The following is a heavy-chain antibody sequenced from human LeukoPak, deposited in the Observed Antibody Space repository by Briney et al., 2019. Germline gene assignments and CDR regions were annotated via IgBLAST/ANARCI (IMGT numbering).Heavy chain of an antibody. CDR2: MYYSGST. D-gene: IGHD2-21*02. J-gene: IGHJ5*01. CDR3: ARATDAIFDWFDS. CDR1: GGSVSGGNYF. V-gene: IGHV4-30-4*01. Sequence: PSETLSFTCTVSGGSVSGGNYFWTWIRQPPGKGLEWIGYMYYSGSTYYNPSLKSRVIISVDPSKNQFTLKLTPVSAADTAMYYCARATDAIFDWFDSWGQGALVTVSS.